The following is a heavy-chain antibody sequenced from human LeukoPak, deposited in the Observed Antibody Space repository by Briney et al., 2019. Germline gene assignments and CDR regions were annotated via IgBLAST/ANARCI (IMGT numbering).Heavy chain of an antibody. CDR3: ARGSVRGVTTDFDY. Sequence: PGGSLRLSCAASGFTFSSYAMSWARQAPGKGLEWVSYISSSSSTIYYADSVKGRFTISRDNAKNSLYLQMNSLRAEDTAVYYCARGSVRGVTTDFDYWGQGTLVTVSS. V-gene: IGHV3-48*04. J-gene: IGHJ4*02. D-gene: IGHD3-10*01. CDR1: GFTFSSYA. CDR2: ISSSSSTI.